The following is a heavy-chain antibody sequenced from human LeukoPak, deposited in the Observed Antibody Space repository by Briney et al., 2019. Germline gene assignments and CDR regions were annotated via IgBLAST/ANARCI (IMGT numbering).Heavy chain of an antibody. V-gene: IGHV4-59*08. CDR2: IYYSGST. J-gene: IGHJ4*02. D-gene: IGHD6-19*01. Sequence: PSETLSLTCTVSGGSISSDYWSWIRQPPGKGLEWIGDIYYSGSTNYNPSLKSRVTISVDTSKNQFSLKLSSVTAADTAVYYCARHLQWLVPAFDYWGQETLVTVSS. CDR3: ARHLQWLVPAFDY. CDR1: GGSISSDY.